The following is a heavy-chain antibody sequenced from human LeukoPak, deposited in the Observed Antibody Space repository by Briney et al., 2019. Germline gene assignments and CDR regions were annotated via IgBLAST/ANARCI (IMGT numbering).Heavy chain of an antibody. CDR1: GYTFTNYY. CDR3: AKGYCGSGSCFDFDF. D-gene: IGHD2-15*01. CDR2: IHPKSGGT. Sequence: ASVTVSFKSSGYTFTNYYIHWVRQAPGQGLEWLGWIHPKSGGTNCVQKFQGRVTLTRDTSIRTAYMELCSLTSDDTAVYYCAKGYCGSGSCFDFDFWGQGTLVTVSS. V-gene: IGHV1-2*02. J-gene: IGHJ4*02.